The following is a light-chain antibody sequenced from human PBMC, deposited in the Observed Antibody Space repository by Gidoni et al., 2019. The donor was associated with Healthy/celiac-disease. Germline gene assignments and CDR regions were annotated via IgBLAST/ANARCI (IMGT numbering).Light chain of an antibody. CDR2: GAS. CDR3: QQYGSSPPIT. V-gene: IGKV3-20*01. CDR1: QRVSSSY. Sequence: PGTLSLSPGERATLSCRASQRVSSSYLAWYQQKPGQAPRLLIYGASSRATGIPDRFSGSGSGTDFTLTISRLEPEDFAVYYCQQYGSSPPITFXPXTRLEIK. J-gene: IGKJ5*01.